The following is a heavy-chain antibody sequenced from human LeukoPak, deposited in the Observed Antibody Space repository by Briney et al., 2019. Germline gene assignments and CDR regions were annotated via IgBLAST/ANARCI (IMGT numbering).Heavy chain of an antibody. CDR2: IIPIFGTA. CDR1: GGTFSSYA. J-gene: IGHJ4*02. Sequence: SVKVSCKASGGTFSSYAISWVRQAPGQGLEWMGGIIPIFGTANYAQKFQGRVTITADESTSTAYMELSSLRSEDTAVYYCARGGQEVVAAHYFDYWGQGTLVTVSS. CDR3: ARGGQEVVAAHYFDY. D-gene: IGHD2-15*01. V-gene: IGHV1-69*13.